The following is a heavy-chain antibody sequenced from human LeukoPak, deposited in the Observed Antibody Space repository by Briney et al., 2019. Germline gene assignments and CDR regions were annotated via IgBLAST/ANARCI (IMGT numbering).Heavy chain of an antibody. CDR1: GDSFSGYY. D-gene: IGHD1-26*01. J-gene: IGHJ4*02. Sequence: SSETVSLSCAVYGDSFSGYYWSWIRQPPGKGLEWIAEINHRATTHYNPSLKSRVNISADTSKNQFSLHLDSVTAADTAVYYCARSWAGMYYPFYYFDYWGQGTLVTVSS. V-gene: IGHV4-34*01. CDR2: INHRATT. CDR3: ARSWAGMYYPFYYFDY.